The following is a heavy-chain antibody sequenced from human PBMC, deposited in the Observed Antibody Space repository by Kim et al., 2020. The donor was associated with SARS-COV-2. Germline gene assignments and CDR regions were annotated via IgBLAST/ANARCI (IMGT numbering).Heavy chain of an antibody. V-gene: IGHV3-30*07. D-gene: IGHD3-10*01. Sequence: DHEKGSITISRDNSKDPLYLQIKRLGAEDTAVYYCARGTSAMGDAFDIWGQGTMVTVSS. J-gene: IGHJ3*02. CDR3: ARGTSAMGDAFDI.